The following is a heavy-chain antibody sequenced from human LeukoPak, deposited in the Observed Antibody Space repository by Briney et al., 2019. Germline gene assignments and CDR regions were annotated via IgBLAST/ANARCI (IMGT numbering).Heavy chain of an antibody. CDR1: GGSISSSSYY. CDR2: IYYSGST. CDR3: ARRRSTLSDYGSGSYLDY. Sequence: SETLSLTCTVSGGSISSSSYYWGWIRQPPGKGLEWIGTIYYSGSTYYNPSLKSRVTISVDTSKNQFSLKLSSVTAADTAVYYCARRRSTLSDYGSGSYLDYWGQGTLVTVSS. J-gene: IGHJ4*02. V-gene: IGHV4-39*01. D-gene: IGHD3-10*01.